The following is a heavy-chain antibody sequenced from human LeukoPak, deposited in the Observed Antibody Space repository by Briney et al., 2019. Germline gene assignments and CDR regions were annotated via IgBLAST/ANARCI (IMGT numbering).Heavy chain of an antibody. D-gene: IGHD5-12*01. CDR2: ISWDGGST. CDR1: GFTFDDYT. V-gene: IGHV3-43*01. J-gene: IGHJ4*02. CDR3: AKPRGGYTGYFDY. Sequence: GGSLRLSCAASGFTFDDYTMHWVRQAPGKGLEWVSLISWDGGSTYYADSVKGRFTISRDNSKNSLYLQMNSLRTEDTALYYCAKPRGGYTGYFDYWGQGTLVTVSS.